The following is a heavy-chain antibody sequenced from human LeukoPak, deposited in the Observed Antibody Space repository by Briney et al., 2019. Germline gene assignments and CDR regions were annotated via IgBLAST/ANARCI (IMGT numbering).Heavy chain of an antibody. Sequence: PGGSLRLSCAASGFTFSSYWMNWVRQAPGKGLEWVGRIKSKTDGGTTDYAAPVKGRFTISRDDSKNTLYLQMNSLKTEDTAVYYCTTIQEFWSGYYFDYWGQGTLVTVSS. V-gene: IGHV3-15*01. CDR2: IKSKTDGGTT. D-gene: IGHD3-3*01. CDR1: GFTFSSYW. J-gene: IGHJ4*02. CDR3: TTIQEFWSGYYFDY.